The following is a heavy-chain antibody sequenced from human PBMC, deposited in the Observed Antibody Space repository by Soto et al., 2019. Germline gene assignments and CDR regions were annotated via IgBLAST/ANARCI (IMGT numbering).Heavy chain of an antibody. CDR3: ARVEGAAMAPNT. D-gene: IGHD5-18*01. J-gene: IGHJ5*02. CDR1: GGSISSGGYY. Sequence: QVQLQESGPGLVKPSQTLSLTCTVSGGSISSGGYYWSWIRQHPGKGLEWIGYIYYSGSTYYNPSLKRRVTISVDTSKHQVSLQLSSVTAADRAVYYCARVEGAAMAPNTWGQGTLVTVSS. V-gene: IGHV4-31*03. CDR2: IYYSGST.